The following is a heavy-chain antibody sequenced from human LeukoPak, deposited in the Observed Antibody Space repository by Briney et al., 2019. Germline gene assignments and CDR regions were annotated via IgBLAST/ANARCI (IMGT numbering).Heavy chain of an antibody. J-gene: IGHJ4*02. CDR3: ARRAGAYSHPYDY. Sequence: PGGSLRLSCAASGFTFADYAMHWVRQAPGKGLEWVSLISWDGGSTSYADSVKGRFTISIDNSKNTLYLQMNSLRAEDTAVYYCARRAGAYSHPYDYWGQGTLVTVSS. CDR1: GFTFADYA. V-gene: IGHV3-43D*03. D-gene: IGHD4/OR15-4a*01. CDR2: ISWDGGST.